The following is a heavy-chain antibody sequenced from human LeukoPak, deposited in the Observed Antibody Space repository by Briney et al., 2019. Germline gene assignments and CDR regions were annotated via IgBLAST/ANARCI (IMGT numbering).Heavy chain of an antibody. D-gene: IGHD6-13*01. Sequence: PGRSLRLSCAASGFTFSSYAMSWVRQAPGKGLEGVSAISGSGGSTYYADSVKGRFTISRDNSKNMLYLQMNSLRAEDTAVYYCAKVAAAGKYFDYWGQGTLVTVSS. CDR2: ISGSGGST. CDR3: AKVAAAGKYFDY. CDR1: GFTFSSYA. V-gene: IGHV3-23*01. J-gene: IGHJ4*02.